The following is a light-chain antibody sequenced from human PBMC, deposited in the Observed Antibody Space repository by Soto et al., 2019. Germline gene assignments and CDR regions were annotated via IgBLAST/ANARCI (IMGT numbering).Light chain of an antibody. CDR2: GAS. CDR3: LQHNTYPRT. V-gene: IGKV1-17*01. CDR1: QVIGND. J-gene: IGKJ1*01. Sequence: DIQMTQSPSSLPASVGDRVNITCRASQVIGNDLGWYQQKPGKAPKRLIYGASTLQSGVPSRFSGSESGTEFTLTINSLRPEDFATYYCLQHNTYPRTFGQGTKVDIK.